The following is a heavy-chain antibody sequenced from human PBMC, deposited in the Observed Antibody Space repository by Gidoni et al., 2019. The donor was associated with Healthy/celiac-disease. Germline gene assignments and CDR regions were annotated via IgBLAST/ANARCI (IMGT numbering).Heavy chain of an antibody. J-gene: IGHJ3*02. D-gene: IGHD1-26*01. CDR3: AKDPNSGSYYWDAFDI. V-gene: IGHV3-9*01. CDR1: GFTFDDYA. Sequence: EVQLVESGGGLVQPGRSLRLSCAASGFTFDDYAMHWVRQAPGQGLECVSGISWNSGSIGYADSAKGRFTISRDNAKNSLYLQMNSLRAEDTALYYCAKDPNSGSYYWDAFDIWGQGTMVTVSS. CDR2: ISWNSGSI.